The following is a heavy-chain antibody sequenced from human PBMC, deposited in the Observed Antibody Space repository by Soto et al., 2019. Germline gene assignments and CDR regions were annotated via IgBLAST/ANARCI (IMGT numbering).Heavy chain of an antibody. CDR3: ARDYRMIYYYYGMDV. Sequence: QVQLQESGPGLVKPSQTLSLTCTVSGGSISSGDYYWSWIRQPPGKGLEWIGYIYYSGSTYYNPSLKSRVTISVDTSKNQFALKLSSVTAADTAVYYCARDYRMIYYYYGMDVWGQGTTVTVSS. J-gene: IGHJ6*02. V-gene: IGHV4-30-4*01. D-gene: IGHD3-22*01. CDR1: GGSISSGDYY. CDR2: IYYSGST.